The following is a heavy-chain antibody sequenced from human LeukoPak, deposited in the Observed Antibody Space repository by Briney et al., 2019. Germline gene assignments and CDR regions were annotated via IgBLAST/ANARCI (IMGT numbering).Heavy chain of an antibody. CDR3: ARHSSGWINFDY. CDR2: IIPIFGTA. J-gene: IGHJ4*02. Sequence: SVKVSCEASGGTFSSYAISWVRQAPGQGLEWMGMIIPIFGTANYAQKFQGRVTITTDESTSTAYMELSSLRSEDTAVYYCARHSSGWINFDYWGQGTLVTVSS. V-gene: IGHV1-69*05. CDR1: GGTFSSYA. D-gene: IGHD6-19*01.